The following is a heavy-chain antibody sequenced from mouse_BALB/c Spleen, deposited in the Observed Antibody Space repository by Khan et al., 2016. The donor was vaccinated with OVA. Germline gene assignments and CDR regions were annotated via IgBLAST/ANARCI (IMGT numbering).Heavy chain of an antibody. J-gene: IGHJ2*01. Sequence: QVRLQQSGAELAKPGASVKMSCKASGYTFTTYWMHWVKQRPGQGLEWIGYINPTSGYTDYNDKFKDRATLSADKSSSTAYMQLNSLTSEDSAVYYCTRDRIDYWGQGTTHTVSS. V-gene: IGHV1-7*01. CDR1: GYTFTTYW. CDR3: TRDRIDY. CDR2: INPTSGYT.